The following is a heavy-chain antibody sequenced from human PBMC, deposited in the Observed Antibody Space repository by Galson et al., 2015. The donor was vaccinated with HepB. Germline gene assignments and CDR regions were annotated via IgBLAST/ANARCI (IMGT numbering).Heavy chain of an antibody. CDR3: ARGNYYYYMDV. J-gene: IGHJ6*03. CDR2: VIPIFGTT. Sequence: SVKVSCKASGGTFRSYAISWVRQAPAQGLQWMGGVIPIFGTTNYARQFQGRVTITADESTSTVYMELSSLRSEDTAVYYCARGNYYYYMDVWGKGTTVTVSS. V-gene: IGHV1-69*13. CDR1: GGTFRSYA.